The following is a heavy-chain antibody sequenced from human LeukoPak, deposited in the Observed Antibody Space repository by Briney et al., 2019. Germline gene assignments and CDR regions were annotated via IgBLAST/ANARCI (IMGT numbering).Heavy chain of an antibody. V-gene: IGHV1-2*02. Sequence: ASVKVSCKASGYTFTSYGISWVRHAPGQGLEWMGWINPNSGGTNYAQKFQGRVTMTRDTSISTAYMELSRLRSDDTAVYYCAREIWGYCISTSCYWGNYYYYMDVWGKGTTVTVSS. J-gene: IGHJ6*03. CDR1: GYTFTSYG. CDR2: INPNSGGT. CDR3: AREIWGYCISTSCYWGNYYYYMDV. D-gene: IGHD2-2*01.